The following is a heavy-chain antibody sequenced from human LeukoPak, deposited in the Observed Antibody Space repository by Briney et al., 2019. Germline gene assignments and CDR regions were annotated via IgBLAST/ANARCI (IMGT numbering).Heavy chain of an antibody. Sequence: TLSLTCTVSGGSISSGDYYWSWIRQPPGKALEWLALIYWDDDKRYSPSLKSRLTVTKDTSKNQVVLTMTNMDPVDTATYYCAHLNNNWYNDFDYWGQGTLVTVSS. CDR1: GGSISSGDYY. J-gene: IGHJ4*02. CDR3: AHLNNNWYNDFDY. D-gene: IGHD1/OR15-1a*01. V-gene: IGHV2-5*08. CDR2: IYWDDDK.